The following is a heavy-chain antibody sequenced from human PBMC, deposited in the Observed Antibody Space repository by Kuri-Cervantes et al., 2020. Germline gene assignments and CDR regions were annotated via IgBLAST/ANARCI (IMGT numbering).Heavy chain of an antibody. CDR1: GFTFSSYA. J-gene: IGHJ6*02. CDR2: ISTSGGGT. D-gene: IGHD6-13*01. Sequence: GESLKSSCAASGFTFSSYAMSWVRQATGEGLEWVSAISTSGGGTYCADSVKGRFTISRDNAKNSLYLQMNSLRAEDTAVYYCARDSSLGSWYYYYYGMDVWGQGTTVTVSS. V-gene: IGHV3-23*01. CDR3: ARDSSLGSWYYYYYGMDV.